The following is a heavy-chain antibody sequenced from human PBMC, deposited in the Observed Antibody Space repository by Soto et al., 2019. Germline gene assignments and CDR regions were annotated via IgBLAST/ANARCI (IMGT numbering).Heavy chain of an antibody. D-gene: IGHD2-21*02. J-gene: IGHJ4*02. Sequence: QLLESGGGLVQPGGSLRLSCTASGFTFSDYAMTWVRQAPGKGLECVAGIYGSGGGIQYADSVKGRFTISRDNYKNPLYLQMNSLRDDDTAVYYCAKDLVSRDGLWLMDQWGQGTLVTVS. V-gene: IGHV3-23*01. CDR3: AKDLVSRDGLWLMDQ. CDR2: IYGSGGGI. CDR1: GFTFSDYA.